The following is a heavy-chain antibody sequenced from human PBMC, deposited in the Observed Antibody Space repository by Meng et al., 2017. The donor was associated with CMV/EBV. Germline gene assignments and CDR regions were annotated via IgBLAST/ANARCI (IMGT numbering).Heavy chain of an antibody. CDR2: IIPIFGTA. CDR1: GGTFSSYD. D-gene: IGHD1-26*01. Sequence: SGGTFSSYDIRWVRQAPGQGLEWMGGIIPIFGTANYAQKFQGRVTITTDESTSTAYMELSSLRSEDTAVYYCARVPGSGSSEYYFDYWGQGTLVTVSS. J-gene: IGHJ4*02. V-gene: IGHV1-69*05. CDR3: ARVPGSGSSEYYFDY.